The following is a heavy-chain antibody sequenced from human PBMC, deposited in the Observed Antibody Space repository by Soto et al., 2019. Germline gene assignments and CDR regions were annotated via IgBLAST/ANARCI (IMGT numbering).Heavy chain of an antibody. Sequence: GGSLRLSCTASGFTFSNYAMSWVLQDPGKGLEWVSTFSSSGGGTYYADSVKGRFTISRDNSKNTLYLQMNSLRAEDTAVYYCTKANRYCSGANCFTFDYWGLRTLVTVSS. V-gene: IGHV3-23*01. CDR1: GFTFSNYA. CDR2: FSSSGGGT. CDR3: TKANRYCSGANCFTFDY. D-gene: IGHD2-15*01. J-gene: IGHJ4*02.